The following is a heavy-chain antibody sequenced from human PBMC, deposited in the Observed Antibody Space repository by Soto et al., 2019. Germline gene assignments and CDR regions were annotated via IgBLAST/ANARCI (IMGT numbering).Heavy chain of an antibody. CDR2: IYNDGSYT. Sequence: GGSLRLSCAASGFIFKMYWMHWVRQTPGKGLVWISRIYNDGSYTDDADSVKGRCTISRDNVNDTLYLQMNNLRAEDSGLYYCTRGPRPISTGTGAYWGQGTQVTVSS. D-gene: IGHD3-10*01. J-gene: IGHJ4*02. CDR1: GFIFKMYW. CDR3: TRGPRPISTGTGAY. V-gene: IGHV3-74*01.